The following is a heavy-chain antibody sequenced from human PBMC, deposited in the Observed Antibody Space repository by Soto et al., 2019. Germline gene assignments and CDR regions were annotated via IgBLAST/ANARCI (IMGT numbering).Heavy chain of an antibody. CDR2: IYYSGST. J-gene: IGHJ6*03. V-gene: IGHV4-59*08. D-gene: IGHD2-2*01. Sequence: SETLSLTCAVSSGSISSSNWWSWIRQPPGKGLEWIGYIYYSGSTNYNPSLKSRVTISVDTSKNQFSLELSSVTAADTAVYYCARSDIVVVPAATPLFYYYYYMDVWGKGTTVTVSS. CDR3: ARSDIVVVPAATPLFYYYYYMDV. CDR1: SGSISSSNW.